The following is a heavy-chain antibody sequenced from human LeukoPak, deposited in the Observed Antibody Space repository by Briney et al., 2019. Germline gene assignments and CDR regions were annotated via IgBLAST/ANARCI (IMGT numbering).Heavy chain of an antibody. Sequence: SETLSLTCAVYGGSFSGYYWSWIRQPPGKGLEWIGEINHSGSTNYNPSLKSRVTISVDTSKNQFSLKLSSVTAADTAVYYCAGGRTYYYDSSGYYGSDYWGQGTLVTVSS. D-gene: IGHD3-22*01. J-gene: IGHJ4*02. CDR3: AGGRTYYYDSSGYYGSDY. CDR1: GGSFSGYY. V-gene: IGHV4-34*01. CDR2: INHSGST.